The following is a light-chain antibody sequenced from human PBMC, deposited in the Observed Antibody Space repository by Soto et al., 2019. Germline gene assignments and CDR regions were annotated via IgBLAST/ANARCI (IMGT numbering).Light chain of an antibody. Sequence: EVVLTQSPAILYLSPGERATLSCRASQSVKSSLAWYQQKPGQPPRLLIYDASHRATGIPARFSGSGSGTDFTLTIISLEPEDVAVYFCQQRRNWPPVTFGGGTKLQI. CDR2: DAS. J-gene: IGKJ4*01. V-gene: IGKV3-11*01. CDR1: QSVKSS. CDR3: QQRRNWPPVT.